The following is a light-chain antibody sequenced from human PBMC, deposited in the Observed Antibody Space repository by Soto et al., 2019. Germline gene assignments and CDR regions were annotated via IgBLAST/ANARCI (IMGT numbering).Light chain of an antibody. Sequence: DIVMTQSPDSLAVSLGERATINCKSSQSVLYSSNNKNYLAWYQQNPGQPPKLLIYWASTRESGVPYRFSGSGSGTDFTLTISSLQAEDVAVYYCQQYYSTPPTFGPGTKVDIK. CDR3: QQYYSTPPT. CDR2: WAS. CDR1: QSVLYSSNNKNY. V-gene: IGKV4-1*01. J-gene: IGKJ3*01.